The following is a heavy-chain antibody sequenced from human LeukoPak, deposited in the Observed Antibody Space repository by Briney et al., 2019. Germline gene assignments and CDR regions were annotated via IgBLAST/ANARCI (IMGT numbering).Heavy chain of an antibody. CDR2: IYYSGST. CDR1: GGSISSYY. CDR3: ARESIAAAGTTFDY. V-gene: IGHV4-59*01. D-gene: IGHD6-13*01. J-gene: IGHJ4*02. Sequence: SETLSLTCTASGGSISSYYLSWIRQPPGKGLEWIGYIYYSGSTNYNPSLKSRVTISVDTSKNQFSLKLSSVTAADTAVYYCARESIAAAGTTFDYWGQRTLVTVSS.